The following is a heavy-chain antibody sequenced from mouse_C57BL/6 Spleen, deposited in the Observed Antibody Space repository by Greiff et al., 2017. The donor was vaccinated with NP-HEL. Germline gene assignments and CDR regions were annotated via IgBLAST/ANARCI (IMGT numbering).Heavy chain of an antibody. CDR2: IYPGDGAI. CDR3: ARSYYYGSSRRYFDV. D-gene: IGHD1-1*01. V-gene: IGHV1-80*01. Sequence: VQLQQSGAELVKPGASVKISCKASGYAFSSYWMNWVKQRPGKGLEWIGQIYPGDGAINYNGKFKGKATLTADNSASTAYMQLSSLTSEDSAVYFCARSYYYGSSRRYFDVWGTGTTVTVSS. J-gene: IGHJ1*03. CDR1: GYAFSSYW.